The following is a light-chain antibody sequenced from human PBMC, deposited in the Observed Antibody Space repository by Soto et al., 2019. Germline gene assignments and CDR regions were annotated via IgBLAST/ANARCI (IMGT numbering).Light chain of an antibody. J-gene: IGKJ1*01. CDR2: GAS. Sequence: IVLTLSPGTLSLSPGERATLSCRASQSVSSSYLAWYQQKPGQAPRLLIYGASSRATGIPDRFSGSGSGTDFTLTISRLEPEDVAVYYCQQYGSSPWTFGQGTKVDIK. CDR1: QSVSSSY. CDR3: QQYGSSPWT. V-gene: IGKV3-20*01.